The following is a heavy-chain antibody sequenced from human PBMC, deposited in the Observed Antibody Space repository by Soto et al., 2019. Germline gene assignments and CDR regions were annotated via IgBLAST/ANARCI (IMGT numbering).Heavy chain of an antibody. CDR1: GTSIGLYY. V-gene: IGHV4-59*01. CDR2: ISYSGST. J-gene: IGHJ1*01. D-gene: IGHD3-22*01. CDR3: ARSLNSYYESGGTEYFQP. Sequence: SLTCTVSGTSIGLYYLSCIRQAPGKGLEWIGYISYSGSTNYNPSLKSRVTISVDTSKRQFSLKLSSVTAADTAVYYCARSLNSYYESGGTEYFQPWGQGTLVTISS.